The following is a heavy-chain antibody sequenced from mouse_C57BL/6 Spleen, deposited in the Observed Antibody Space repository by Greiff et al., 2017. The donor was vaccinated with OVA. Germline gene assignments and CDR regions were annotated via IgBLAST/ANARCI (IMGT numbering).Heavy chain of an antibody. J-gene: IGHJ2*01. CDR2: INYDGSST. V-gene: IGHV5-16*01. CDR1: GFTFSDYY. CDR3: ARDKDYYFDY. Sequence: EVQLVESEGGLVQPGSSMKLSCTASGFTFSDYYMAWVRQVPEKGLEWVANINYDGSSTYYLDSLKSRFIISRDNAKNILYLQMSSLKFEDTATYYCARDKDYYFDYWGQGTTLTVSS.